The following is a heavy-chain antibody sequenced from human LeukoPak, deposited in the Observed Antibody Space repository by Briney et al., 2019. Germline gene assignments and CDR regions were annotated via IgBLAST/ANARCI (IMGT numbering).Heavy chain of an antibody. D-gene: IGHD4/OR15-4a*01. CDR2: VFYSGST. V-gene: IGHV4-59*08. J-gene: IGHJ3*01. CDR3: ARHRGGSNAHDAFDF. CDR1: GGSVSPFF. Sequence: PSETLSLTCTVSGGSVSPFFWSWIRQSPGKDLEWMGYVFYSGSTTYNPSLKSRLTLSVDTSKNQFSLTLTSVTAADTALYFCARHRGGSNAHDAFDFWGRGTLITVSS.